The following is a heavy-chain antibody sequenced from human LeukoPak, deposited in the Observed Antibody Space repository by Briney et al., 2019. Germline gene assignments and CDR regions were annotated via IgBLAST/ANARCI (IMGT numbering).Heavy chain of an antibody. CDR3: AKADRGWGVITKD. CDR2: LIGSGGST. D-gene: IGHD3-10*01. CDR1: GFTVSSNY. Sequence: GGSLRLSCAASGFTVSSNYMSWVRQAPGKGLEWVSSLIGSGGSTYYADSVKGRFTISRDDSTNTLYLQMNSLRAEDTAVYYCAKADRGWGVITKDWGQGTLVTVSS. J-gene: IGHJ4*02. V-gene: IGHV3-23*01.